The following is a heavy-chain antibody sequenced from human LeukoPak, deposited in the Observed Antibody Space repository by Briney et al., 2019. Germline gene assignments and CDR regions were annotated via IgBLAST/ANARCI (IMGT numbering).Heavy chain of an antibody. CDR1: GGSISSHY. CDR2: IYYSGST. V-gene: IGHV4-59*11. Sequence: SETLSLTCTVSGGSISSHYWSWIRQPPGQGLGWSGYIYYSGSTSYHPSLMSRVTISVDTSKNQFSLKLSSVTAADTAVYYCARDRSTIVRGVLYYYYMDVWGKGTTVTVSS. D-gene: IGHD3-10*01. CDR3: ARDRSTIVRGVLYYYYMDV. J-gene: IGHJ6*03.